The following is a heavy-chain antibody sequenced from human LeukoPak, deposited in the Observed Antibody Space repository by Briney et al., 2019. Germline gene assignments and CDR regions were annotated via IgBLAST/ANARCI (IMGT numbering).Heavy chain of an antibody. CDR2: IKQDGSEK. D-gene: IGHD3-10*01. Sequence: PGGSLRLSCEASGFSFSSYWMTWVRQAPGKGLEWVANIKQDGSEKYYVDSVKGQFTISRDNAKISVYLQMNSLRAEDTAVYYCAREDYYGSGNYVAWGGAFDVWGQGTTVTVSS. CDR1: GFSFSSYW. J-gene: IGHJ3*01. V-gene: IGHV3-7*01. CDR3: AREDYYGSGNYVAWGGAFDV.